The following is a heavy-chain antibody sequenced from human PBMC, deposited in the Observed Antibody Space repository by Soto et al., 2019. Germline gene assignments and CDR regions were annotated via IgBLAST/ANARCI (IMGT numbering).Heavy chain of an antibody. Sequence: LQTPSLTCAVSGGAFSGYIWTWIPPTPGEGLQWIGQINHSGSSIYNPSLKNRVTISTMSNNKFSLELSSVTAADTAVYYCTRGLFSGSSYSGSWYYFDSWGQGTMVTVSS. V-gene: IGHV4-34*01. CDR2: INHSGSS. J-gene: IGHJ4*02. CDR3: TRGLFSGSSYSGSWYYFDS. CDR1: GGAFSGYI. D-gene: IGHD1-26*01.